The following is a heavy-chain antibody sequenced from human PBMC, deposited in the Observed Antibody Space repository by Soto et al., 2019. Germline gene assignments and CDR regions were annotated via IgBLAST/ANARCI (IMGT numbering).Heavy chain of an antibody. CDR1: GYTFTGYY. CDR3: ARDHSRSWWGLY. Sequence: GASVKASCKASGYTFTGYYMHWVRHAPGQGLEWMGWINPNSGGTNYAQKFQGRVTMTRDTSISTAYMELSRLRSDDTAVYYCARDHSRSWWGLYSVQGNLVTVSS. D-gene: IGHD6-13*01. CDR2: INPNSGGT. V-gene: IGHV1-2*02. J-gene: IGHJ4*02.